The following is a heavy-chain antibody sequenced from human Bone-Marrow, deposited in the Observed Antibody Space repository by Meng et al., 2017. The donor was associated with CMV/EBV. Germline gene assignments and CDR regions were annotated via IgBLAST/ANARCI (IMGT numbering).Heavy chain of an antibody. CDR2: ISSSGSTI. CDR3: AREGGRFLVGAMGY. D-gene: IGHD1-26*01. Sequence: GGSLRLSCAASGFTFSSYEMNWVRQAPGKGLEWVSYISSSGSTIYYADSVKGRFTISRDNAKNSLYLQMNSLRAEDTAVYYCAREGGRFLVGAMGYWGQRTLVTVSS. V-gene: IGHV3-48*03. CDR1: GFTFSSYE. J-gene: IGHJ4*02.